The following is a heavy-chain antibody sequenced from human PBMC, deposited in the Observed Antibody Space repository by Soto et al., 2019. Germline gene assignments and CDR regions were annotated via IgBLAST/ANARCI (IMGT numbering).Heavy chain of an antibody. J-gene: IGHJ3*02. CDR2: IYYSGST. Sequence: SETLSLTCTVSGGSISSYYWSWIRQPPGKGLEWIGYIYYSGSTNYNPSLKSRVTISVDTSKNQFSLKLSSVTAADTAVYYCARADGDSSGWYDAFDAFDIWGQGTLVTVSS. D-gene: IGHD6-19*01. CDR3: ARADGDSSGWYDAFDAFDI. CDR1: GGSISSYY. V-gene: IGHV4-59*01.